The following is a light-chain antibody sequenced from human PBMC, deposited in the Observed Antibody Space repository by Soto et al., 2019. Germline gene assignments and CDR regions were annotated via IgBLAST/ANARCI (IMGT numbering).Light chain of an antibody. CDR2: EVT. CDR1: NSDIGTYNF. CDR3: TPYTTDTALV. Sequence: QSALTQPASVSGSPGQAITISCTGTNSDIGTYNFVSWYQRPPGKAPKLLIYEVTNRPSGVSSRFSGSKSGSTASLTISGLQAEDECDYYCTPYTTDTALVFGTGTKLTVL. V-gene: IGLV2-14*01. J-gene: IGLJ1*01.